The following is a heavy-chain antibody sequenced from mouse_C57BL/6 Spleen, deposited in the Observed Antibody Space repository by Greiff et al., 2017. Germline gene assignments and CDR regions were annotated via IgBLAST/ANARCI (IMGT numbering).Heavy chain of an antibody. CDR3: VTHSTNCDGYYAMDY. J-gene: IGHJ4*01. CDR2: IRSKSNNYAT. V-gene: IGHV10-1*01. CDR1: GFSFNTYA. Sequence: EVMLVESGGGLVQPKGSLKLSCAASGFSFNTYAMNWVRQAPGKGLEWVARIRSKSNNYATYYADSVKDRFTISRDDSESMLYLQMNNLKTEDTAMYYCVTHSTNCDGYYAMDYWGQGTSVTVSS. D-gene: IGHD4-1*01.